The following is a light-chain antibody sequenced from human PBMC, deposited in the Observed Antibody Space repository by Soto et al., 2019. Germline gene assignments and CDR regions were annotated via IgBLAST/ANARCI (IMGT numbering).Light chain of an antibody. CDR3: QQYGNSPPET. Sequence: EIVLTKSPGTLSLSQGERATLSCRAIQSVGGNYLAWFQQKPGQAPRLLIYGASSRATGIPDRFSGSGSGTDFTLTISRLEPEDFAVYYCQQYGNSPPETFGQGTKVDI. CDR1: QSVGGNY. V-gene: IGKV3-20*01. J-gene: IGKJ1*01. CDR2: GAS.